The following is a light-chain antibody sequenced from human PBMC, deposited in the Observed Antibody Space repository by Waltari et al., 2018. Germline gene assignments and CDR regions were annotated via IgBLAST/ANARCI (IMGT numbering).Light chain of an antibody. J-gene: IGKJ2*01. V-gene: IGKV1-39*01. Sequence: DIQITQSPSSPSASVGDRVTIPCRASQSINSYLYWYQQKQGKAPKLLIYAASRLQSGVPSRFSGSVSGTDFTLTISSLQPEDFATYYCQQSYSTPRTFGQGTKLEIK. CDR3: QQSYSTPRT. CDR2: AAS. CDR1: QSINSY.